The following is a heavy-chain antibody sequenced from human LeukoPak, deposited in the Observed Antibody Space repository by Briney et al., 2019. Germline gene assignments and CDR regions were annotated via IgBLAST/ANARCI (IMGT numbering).Heavy chain of an antibody. CDR1: GGSITSSNYY. Sequence: SETLSLTCTVSGGSITSSNYYWGWIRQPPGKGLEWIGSIFYTGSTYYKPSLKSRVTISVDTSKNQFSLKLSSVTAADTAVYYCARQRSVGSDTAMIPFFDYWGQGTLVTVSS. V-gene: IGHV4-39*01. J-gene: IGHJ4*02. D-gene: IGHD5-18*01. CDR2: IFYTGST. CDR3: ARQRSVGSDTAMIPFFDY.